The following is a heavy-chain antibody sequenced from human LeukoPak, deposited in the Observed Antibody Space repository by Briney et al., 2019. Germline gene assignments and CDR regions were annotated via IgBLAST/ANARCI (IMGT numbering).Heavy chain of an antibody. CDR2: IYSSGST. V-gene: IGHV4-4*07. CDR3: ARESYSSGWYKDY. Sequence: SETLSLTCTVSGGSISSYYSSWIRQPAGEGLEWIGRIYSSGSTNYNPSLKSRVTMSVDTSKNQFSLNLSSLTAADTAFYYCARESYSSGWYKDYWGQGILVTVSS. J-gene: IGHJ4*02. D-gene: IGHD6-19*01. CDR1: GGSISSYY.